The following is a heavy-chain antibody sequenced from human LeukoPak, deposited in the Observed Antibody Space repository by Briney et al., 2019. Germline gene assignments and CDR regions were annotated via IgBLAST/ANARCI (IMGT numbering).Heavy chain of an antibody. V-gene: IGHV1-69*01. CDR2: IIPIFGTA. CDR1: GGTFSSYA. J-gene: IGHJ3*02. D-gene: IGHD3-22*01. CDR3: ARVRRSMIVVVITTGGQHDAFDI. Sequence: SVKVSCKASGGTFSSYAISWVRQAPGQGLEWMGVIIPIFGTANYAQKFQGRVTITADESTSTAYMELSSLRSEDTAVYYCARVRRSMIVVVITTGGQHDAFDIWGQGTMVTVSS.